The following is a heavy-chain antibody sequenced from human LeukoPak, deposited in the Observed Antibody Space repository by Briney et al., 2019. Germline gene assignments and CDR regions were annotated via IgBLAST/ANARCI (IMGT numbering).Heavy chain of an antibody. CDR2: IFYDGSIQ. CDR3: ARDPRGPTGYDHSGRDSFDY. CDR1: GFTFSSYE. J-gene: IGHJ4*02. D-gene: IGHD3-22*01. Sequence: PGGSLRLSCAASGFTFSSYEMNWVRQAPGKGLEWVAVIFYDGSIQYYADSVRGRFTISRDNSKNTLYLQMNSLRGEDTAVYYCARDPRGPTGYDHSGRDSFDYWGQGTLVTVSS. V-gene: IGHV3-30*04.